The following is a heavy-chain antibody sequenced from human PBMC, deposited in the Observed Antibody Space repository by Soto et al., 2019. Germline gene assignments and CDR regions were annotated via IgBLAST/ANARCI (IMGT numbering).Heavy chain of an antibody. CDR2: IIPIFGTA. CDR3: ARVAPYDSSGAGYWFDY. J-gene: IGHJ4*02. Sequence: ASVKVSCKASGGTFSSYAISWVRQAPGQGLEWMGGIIPIFGTANYAQKFQGRVTITADESTSTAYMELSSLRSEDTAVYYCARVAPYDSSGAGYWFDYWGQGTLVTVS. CDR1: GGTFSSYA. V-gene: IGHV1-69*13. D-gene: IGHD3-22*01.